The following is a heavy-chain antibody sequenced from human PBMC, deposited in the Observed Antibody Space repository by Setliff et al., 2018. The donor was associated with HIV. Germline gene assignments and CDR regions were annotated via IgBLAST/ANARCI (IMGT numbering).Heavy chain of an antibody. J-gene: IGHJ6*03. CDR1: GYTFTAYY. CDR3: AREFGAGIRQIVAGEFYYMDV. D-gene: IGHD5-12*01. V-gene: IGHV1-2*06. CDR2: INPNNGDT. Sequence: ASVKVSCKASGYTFTAYYLHWVRQAPRQGLEWMGRINPNNGDTNYAQKFQGRVTMTRDTSISTAYMELSRLRSDDTAVYYCAREFGAGIRQIVAGEFYYMDVWGKGTTVTVSS.